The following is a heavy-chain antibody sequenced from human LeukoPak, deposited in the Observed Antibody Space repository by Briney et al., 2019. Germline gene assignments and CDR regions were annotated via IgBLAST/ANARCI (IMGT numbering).Heavy chain of an antibody. CDR3: ARGRIVIAPHDY. Sequence: GGSLRLSCAASGFTFSSYSMNWVRQAPGKGLEWVAVISYDGSNKYYADSVKGRFTISGDNSKNTLYLQMNSLRAEDTAVYYCARGRIVIAPHDYWGQGTLVTVSS. CDR1: GFTFSSYS. J-gene: IGHJ4*02. CDR2: ISYDGSNK. V-gene: IGHV3-30*03. D-gene: IGHD3-22*01.